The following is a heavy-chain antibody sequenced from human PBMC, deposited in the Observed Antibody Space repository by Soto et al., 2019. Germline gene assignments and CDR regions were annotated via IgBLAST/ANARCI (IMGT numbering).Heavy chain of an antibody. CDR3: AKNGQPPYYYYGLDV. Sequence: ASVKVSCKASGYTITIYGISWVRQAPGQGLEWMGWISGYNGDANYAQRFQGRVSMTIDTSTTTAYMELRTLTPDDTAVYYCAKNGQPPYYYYGLDVWGQGTTVTVS. J-gene: IGHJ6*02. V-gene: IGHV1-18*01. D-gene: IGHD2-8*01. CDR1: GYTITIYG. CDR2: ISGYNGDA.